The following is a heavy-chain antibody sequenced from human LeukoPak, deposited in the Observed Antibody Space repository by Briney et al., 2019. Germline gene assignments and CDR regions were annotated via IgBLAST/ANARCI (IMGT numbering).Heavy chain of an antibody. CDR3: TRDWGGVTTVTTWYYYGMDV. V-gene: IGHV3-49*03. CDR1: GFTFGDYA. J-gene: IGHJ6*02. CDR2: IRIKAYGGTT. D-gene: IGHD4-17*01. Sequence: GGSLRLSCTASGFTFGDYAMSWFRQAPGKGLEWVGFIRIKAYGGTTEYVASVKGRFTISRDDSKSIAYLQMNSLKTEDTAVYYCTRDWGGVTTVTTWYYYGMDVWGQGTTVTVSS.